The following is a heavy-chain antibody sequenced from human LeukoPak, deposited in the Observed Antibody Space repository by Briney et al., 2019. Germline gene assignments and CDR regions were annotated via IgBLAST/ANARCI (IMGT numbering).Heavy chain of an antibody. Sequence: ASVKVSCKTFGHSFTHHGFSWVRQAPGQGLEWMGWISVYNGDTHYAQNFQGRVTLTSDTSTSTVYMELRSLRSDDTAVYYCARDPTNTSGRYAYFDYWGQGALVTVSS. D-gene: IGHD6-19*01. J-gene: IGHJ4*02. CDR3: ARDPTNTSGRYAYFDY. CDR1: GHSFTHHG. V-gene: IGHV1-18*01. CDR2: ISVYNGDT.